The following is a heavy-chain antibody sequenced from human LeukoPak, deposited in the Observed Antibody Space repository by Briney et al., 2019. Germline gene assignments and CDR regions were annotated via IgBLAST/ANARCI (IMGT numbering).Heavy chain of an antibody. D-gene: IGHD2-15*01. Sequence: SQTLSLTCTVSGGSISSGSYYWSWIRQPAGKGLEWIGRIYTSGSTNYNPSLKSRVTISVDTSKNQFSLKLSSVTAADTAVYYCAREGGGGAGRRNWFDPWGQGTLVTVSS. CDR2: IYTSGST. V-gene: IGHV4-61*02. CDR1: GGSISSGSYY. J-gene: IGHJ5*02. CDR3: AREGGGGAGRRNWFDP.